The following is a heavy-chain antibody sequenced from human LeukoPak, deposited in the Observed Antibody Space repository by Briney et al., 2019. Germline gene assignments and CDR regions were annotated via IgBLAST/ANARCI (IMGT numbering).Heavy chain of an antibody. CDR2: IYYSGST. CDR1: GGSISSSSYY. D-gene: IGHD3-16*01. Sequence: PSETLSLTCTVSGGSISSSSYYWGWIRQPPGKGLEWIGSIYYSGSTYYNPSLKSRVTISVDTSKNPFSLKLSSVTAADTAVYYCARGGYYYYYMDVWGKGTTVTVSS. V-gene: IGHV4-39*01. CDR3: ARGGYYYYYMDV. J-gene: IGHJ6*03.